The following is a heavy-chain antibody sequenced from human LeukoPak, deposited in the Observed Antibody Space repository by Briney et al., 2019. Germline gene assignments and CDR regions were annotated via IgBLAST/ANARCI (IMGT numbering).Heavy chain of an antibody. J-gene: IGHJ4*02. D-gene: IGHD3-22*01. V-gene: IGHV1-46*01. CDR3: ARDRNEDSSGYPPFDY. Sequence: ASVKVSCKASGYTFTSYYMHWVRQAPGQGPEWMGIINPSGGSTSYAQRFQGRVTMTRDTSTSTVYMELSSLRSEDTAVYYCARDRNEDSSGYPPFDYWGQGTLVTVSS. CDR1: GYTFTSYY. CDR2: INPSGGST.